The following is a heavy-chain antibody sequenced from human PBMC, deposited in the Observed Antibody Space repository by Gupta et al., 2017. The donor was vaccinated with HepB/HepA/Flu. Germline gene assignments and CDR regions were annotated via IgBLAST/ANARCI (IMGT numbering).Heavy chain of an antibody. D-gene: IGHD2-2*01. Sequence: QVQLQQWGAGLLKPSETLSLTCAVYGGSFSGYYWSWIRKPPGKGLEWIGEINHGGSTNYNPSLKSRVTISVDTSKNQFSLKLSSVTAADTAVYYCARGGNIVVVPAATNNELLQGKTNYYMDVWGKGTTVTVSS. J-gene: IGHJ6*03. V-gene: IGHV4-34*01. CDR2: INHGGST. CDR3: ARGGNIVVVPAATNNELLQGKTNYYMDV. CDR1: GGSFSGYY.